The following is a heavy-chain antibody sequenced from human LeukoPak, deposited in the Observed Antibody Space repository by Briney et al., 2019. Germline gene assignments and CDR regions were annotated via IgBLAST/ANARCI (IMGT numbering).Heavy chain of an antibody. CDR1: GGSINNYY. CDR3: ARGRAVTTGDDY. CDR2: IFISGST. D-gene: IGHD4-17*01. Sequence: SETLSLTCTVSGGSINNYYWSWIRQPAGKGLEWNWRIFISGSTVYHPSLKSRVTMSVDTSRNSFSLKLTSVTAADTAVYYCARGRAVTTGDDYWGQGTLVTVSS. V-gene: IGHV4-4*07. J-gene: IGHJ4*02.